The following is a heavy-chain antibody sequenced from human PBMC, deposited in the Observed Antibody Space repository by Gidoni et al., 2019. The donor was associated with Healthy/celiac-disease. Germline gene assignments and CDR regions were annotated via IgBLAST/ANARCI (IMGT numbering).Heavy chain of an antibody. D-gene: IGHD3-22*01. J-gene: IGHJ6*02. CDR2: ISMSSSYI. V-gene: IGHV3-21*01. CDR1: GFTFSSYR. Sequence: EVQLVESGGGLVKPGGSLRLSCAASGFTFSSYRMNGARQAPGKGLEWGSSISMSSSYIYYADSVKGRFTISRDNAKNSLYLQMNSLRAEETAVYYCARGDHYYFDSSGYYYYYGMDVWGQGTTVTVSS. CDR3: ARGDHYYFDSSGYYYYYGMDV.